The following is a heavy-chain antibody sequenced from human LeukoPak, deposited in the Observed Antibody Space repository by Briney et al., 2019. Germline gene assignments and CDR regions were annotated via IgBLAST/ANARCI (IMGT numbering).Heavy chain of an antibody. D-gene: IGHD3-10*01. J-gene: IGHJ2*01. Sequence: PGGSLRLSCAASGFTFSSYSMNWVRQAPGKGLEWVSSISSSSSYIYYADSVKGRFTISRDNAKNSLYLQMHSLRADDTAVYYCAGKNYYGSGSSLYWYFDLWGRGTLLTVSS. CDR1: GFTFSSYS. V-gene: IGHV3-21*04. CDR2: ISSSSSYI. CDR3: AGKNYYGSGSSLYWYFDL.